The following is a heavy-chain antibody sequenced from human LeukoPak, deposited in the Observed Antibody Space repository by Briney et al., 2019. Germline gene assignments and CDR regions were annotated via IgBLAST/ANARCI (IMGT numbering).Heavy chain of an antibody. D-gene: IGHD3-9*01. CDR3: ARSFRASLGVENFDWLSTHPYYYMDV. V-gene: IGHV1-69*05. CDR1: GGTFSSYA. CDR2: IIPIFGTA. Sequence: ASVKVSCKASGGTFSSYAISWVRQAPGQGLEWMGGIIPIFGTANYAQKFQGRVTITTDESTSTAYMELSSLRSEDTAVYYCARSFRASLGVENFDWLSTHPYYYMDVWGKGTTVTVSS. J-gene: IGHJ6*03.